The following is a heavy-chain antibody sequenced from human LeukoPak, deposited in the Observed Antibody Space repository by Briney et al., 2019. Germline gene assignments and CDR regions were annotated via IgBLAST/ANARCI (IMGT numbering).Heavy chain of an antibody. J-gene: IGHJ3*02. CDR2: IYTSGST. D-gene: IGHD6-19*01. V-gene: IGHV4-61*02. Sequence: TSGTLSLTCTVSGGSINSGNYYWSWIRQPAGKGLEWIGRIYTSGSTNYNPSLKSRVTISVDTSKKQFSLKLSSVTAADTAVYYCARDLSSGWYEYAFDIWGQGTMVTVSS. CDR3: ARDLSSGWYEYAFDI. CDR1: GGSINSGNYY.